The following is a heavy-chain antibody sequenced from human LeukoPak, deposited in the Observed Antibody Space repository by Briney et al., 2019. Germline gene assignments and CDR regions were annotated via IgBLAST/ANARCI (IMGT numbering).Heavy chain of an antibody. D-gene: IGHD6-19*01. J-gene: IGHJ4*02. CDR2: ISSSSSYI. Sequence: PGGSLRLSCAASGFTFSSYSMNWVRQAPGKGREWVSSISSSSSYIYYADSVKGRFTISRDNAKNSLYLQMNSLRAEDTAVYYCAISGWYKLWYFDYWGQGTLVTVSS. V-gene: IGHV3-21*01. CDR1: GFTFSSYS. CDR3: AISGWYKLWYFDY.